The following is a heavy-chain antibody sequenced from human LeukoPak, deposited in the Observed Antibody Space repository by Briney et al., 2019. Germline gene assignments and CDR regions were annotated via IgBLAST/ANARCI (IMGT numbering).Heavy chain of an antibody. CDR3: ARLAMSSIWSVYFDY. D-gene: IGHD6-13*01. CDR1: GYSFTSYW. V-gene: IGHV5-51*01. CDR2: IYPGDSNT. J-gene: IGHJ4*02. Sequence: PGESLKISCKGSGYSFTSYWIGWVRQMPGKGLEWMGIIYPGDSNTRYSPSFQGQVTISADKSISTAYLQWSGLKASDTAMYYCARLAMSSIWSVYFDYWGQGALVTVSS.